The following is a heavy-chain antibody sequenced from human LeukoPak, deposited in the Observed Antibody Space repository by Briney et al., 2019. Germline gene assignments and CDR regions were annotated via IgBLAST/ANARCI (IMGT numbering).Heavy chain of an antibody. Sequence: PSETLSLTCTVSGGSISSYYWSWIRQPPGKGLEWIGYIYYGGRTNYNPSLKSRATVSIDTAKNHFSLNLTSVTAADTAVYYCARSISGTRSKFDCWGQGTLVTVSS. CDR2: IYYGGRT. J-gene: IGHJ5*01. V-gene: IGHV4-59*08. CDR1: GGSISSYY. D-gene: IGHD1/OR15-1a*01. CDR3: ARSISGTRSKFDC.